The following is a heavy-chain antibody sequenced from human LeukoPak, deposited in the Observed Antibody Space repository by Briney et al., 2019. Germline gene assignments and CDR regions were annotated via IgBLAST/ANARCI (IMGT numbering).Heavy chain of an antibody. J-gene: IGHJ6*03. CDR1: GYTFTGYY. Sequence: SVKVSCKASGYTFTGYYMHWVRQAPGQGLEWMGGIIPIFGTANCAQKFQGRVTITTDESTSTAYMELSSLRSEDTAVYYCARGDIVLIGPMGYYYMDVWGKGTTVTVSS. CDR2: IIPIFGTA. V-gene: IGHV1-69*05. CDR3: ARGDIVLIGPMGYYYMDV. D-gene: IGHD2-8*01.